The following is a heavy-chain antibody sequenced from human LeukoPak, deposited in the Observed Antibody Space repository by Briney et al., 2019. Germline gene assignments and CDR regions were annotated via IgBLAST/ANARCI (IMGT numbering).Heavy chain of an antibody. CDR2: ISWNSCTI. J-gene: IGHJ4*02. CDR3: AKDFDY. Sequence: SLRLSCAASGFTFDDYAMHWVRQAPGEGLEWFSGISWNSCTIGYADSVKGRFTISRDNAKNSLYLQMNSLRAEETALYYCAKDFDYWGQGTLVTVSS. V-gene: IGHV3-9*01. CDR1: GFTFDDYA.